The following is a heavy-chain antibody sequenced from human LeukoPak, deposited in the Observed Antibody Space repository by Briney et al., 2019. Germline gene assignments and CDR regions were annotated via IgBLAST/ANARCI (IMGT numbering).Heavy chain of an antibody. V-gene: IGHV4-30-4*01. CDR2: IYYSGST. J-gene: IGHJ6*02. D-gene: IGHD6-13*01. CDR1: GGSISSGGYY. CDR3: ARDQGSRIAAAGNYYYYGMDV. Sequence: SETLFLTCTVSGGSISSGGYYWSWIRQPPGKGLEWIGYIYYSGSTYYNPSLKSRVTISVDKSKNQFSLKLSSVTAADTAVYYCARDQGSRIAAAGNYYYYGMDVWGQGTTVTVSS.